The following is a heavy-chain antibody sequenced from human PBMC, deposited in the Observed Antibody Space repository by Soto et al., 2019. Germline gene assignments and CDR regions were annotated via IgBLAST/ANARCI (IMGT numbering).Heavy chain of an antibody. CDR3: ARGLFSETHYSGGWYFFDY. Sequence: QVQLQQWGAGLLKPSETLSLTCAVYGGSFSGYSWTWIRQSPGKGLEWIGQINDGGSANYNPSLKSRVTISVVTSNNEFFLALSSVTAADTAVYYCARGLFSETHYSGGWYFFDYWGQGTLVTVSS. V-gene: IGHV4-34*01. J-gene: IGHJ4*02. D-gene: IGHD1-26*01. CDR1: GGSFSGYS. CDR2: INDGGSA.